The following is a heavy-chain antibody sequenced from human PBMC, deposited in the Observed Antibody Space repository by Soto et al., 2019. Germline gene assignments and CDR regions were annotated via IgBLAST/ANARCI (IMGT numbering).Heavy chain of an antibody. Sequence: SDTLSLTCTVSGGSISSSSYYWGWIRQPPGKGLEWIGSIYYSGSTYYNPSLKSRVTISVDTSKNQFSLKLSSVTAADTAVYYCARLPSGSYFDYWGQGTLVT. CDR1: GGSISSSSYY. V-gene: IGHV4-39*01. J-gene: IGHJ4*02. D-gene: IGHD1-26*01. CDR2: IYYSGST. CDR3: ARLPSGSYFDY.